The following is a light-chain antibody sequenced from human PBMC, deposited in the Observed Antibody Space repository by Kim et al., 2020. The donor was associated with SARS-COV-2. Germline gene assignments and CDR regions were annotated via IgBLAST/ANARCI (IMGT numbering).Light chain of an antibody. CDR2: DNN. Sequence: QKVTVSCSGSSSNIGNNYVSWYQQLPGTAPKLLIYDNNKRPSGIPDRFSGSTSGTSATLGITGLQTGDEADYYCGTWDDSLSSVVFGGGTQLTVL. CDR3: GTWDDSLSSVV. V-gene: IGLV1-51*01. J-gene: IGLJ2*01. CDR1: SSNIGNNY.